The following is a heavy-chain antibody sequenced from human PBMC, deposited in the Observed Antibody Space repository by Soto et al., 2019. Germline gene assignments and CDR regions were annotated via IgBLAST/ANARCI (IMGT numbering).Heavy chain of an antibody. J-gene: IGHJ4*02. D-gene: IGHD6-13*01. Sequence: GGSLRLSCAASGFTFSSYAMSWVRQAPGKGLEWVSAISGSGGSTSYAQKFQGRVTMTRNTSISTAYMELSSLRSEDTAVYYCARGRFSSSWYVVVYWGQGTLVTVSS. CDR2: ISGSGGST. CDR3: ARGRFSSSWYVVVY. V-gene: IGHV3-23*01. CDR1: GFTFSSYA.